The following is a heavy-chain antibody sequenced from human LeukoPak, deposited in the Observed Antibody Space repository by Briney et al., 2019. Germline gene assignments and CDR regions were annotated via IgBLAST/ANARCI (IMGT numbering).Heavy chain of an antibody. D-gene: IGHD2-21*02. CDR3: ARSRLLSLYFDY. J-gene: IGHJ4*02. V-gene: IGHV1-2*02. CDR2: INPNSGGT. Sequence: ASVKVSCKASGYTFTGYYMHWVRQAPGQRLEWMGWINPNSGGTNYAQKFQGRVTMTRDTSISTAYMELSRLRSDDTAVYYCARSRLLSLYFDYWGQGTLVTVSS. CDR1: GYTFTGYY.